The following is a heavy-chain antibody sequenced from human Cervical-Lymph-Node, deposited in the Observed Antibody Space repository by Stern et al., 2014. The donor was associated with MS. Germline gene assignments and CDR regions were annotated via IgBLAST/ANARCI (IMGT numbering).Heavy chain of an antibody. V-gene: IGHV3-30-3*01. J-gene: IGHJ4*02. CDR2: IFHDGSNE. CDR3: AREPYNDDGDGYLDH. Sequence: QVQLVESGGGVVQPGRSLRLSCAASGFNFISYSMYWVRQAPGQGLEWVAVIFHDGSNEYYADAVKGRFTISRDNSKNTVSLQMNSLRVEDTAVYYCAREPYNDDGDGYLDHWGQGTLVTVSS. D-gene: IGHD3-22*01. CDR1: GFNFISYS.